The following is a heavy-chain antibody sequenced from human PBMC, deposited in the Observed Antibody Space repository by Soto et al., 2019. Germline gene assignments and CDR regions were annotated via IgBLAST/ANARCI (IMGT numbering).Heavy chain of an antibody. CDR3: ARASDIVATIQYWFDP. CDR1: GGSISSYY. V-gene: IGHV4-59*01. Sequence: SETLSLTCTVSGGSISSYYWSWIRQPPGKGLEWIGYIYCSGSTNYNPSLKSRVTISVDTSKNQFSLKLSSVTAADTAVYYCARASDIVATIQYWFDPWGQGTLVTVSS. CDR2: IYCSGST. J-gene: IGHJ5*02. D-gene: IGHD5-12*01.